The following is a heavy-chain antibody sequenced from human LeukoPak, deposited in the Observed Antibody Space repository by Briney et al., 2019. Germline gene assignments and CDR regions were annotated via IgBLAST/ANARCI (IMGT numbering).Heavy chain of an antibody. J-gene: IGHJ6*03. CDR2: MSENGKKK. V-gene: IGHV3-30*03. D-gene: IGHD3-9*01. Sequence: AGGSLRLSCAVSGFTLTNYVVNWVRQAPGKGLEWLAVMSENGKKKYFADSVKGRFTVSRDISKDTLYLQMDSLRAEDTAVYNCATEGQSDLLTGYSPGEYYYSYVGGWVKGATVTVSS. CDR1: GFTLTNYV. CDR3: ATEGQSDLLTGYSPGEYYYSYVGG.